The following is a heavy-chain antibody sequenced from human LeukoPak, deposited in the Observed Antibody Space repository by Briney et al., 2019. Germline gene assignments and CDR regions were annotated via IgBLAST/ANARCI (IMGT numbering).Heavy chain of an antibody. V-gene: IGHV3-30*02. CDR3: AKDSANWAVDY. CDR2: IRPDGSNK. Sequence: GGSLRLSCAASGFTFSSYSMHWVRQAPGKGLEWVAFIRPDGSNKYYADSVRGRFSISRDNSESDLYLQMNSLRAEDTAVYFCAKDSANWAVDYWGQGTLVTVSS. J-gene: IGHJ4*02. D-gene: IGHD1-1*01. CDR1: GFTFSSYS.